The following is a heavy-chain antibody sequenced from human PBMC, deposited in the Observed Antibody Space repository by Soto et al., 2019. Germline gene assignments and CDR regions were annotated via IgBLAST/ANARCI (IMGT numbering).Heavy chain of an antibody. CDR3: ASGPFTYYYDSSGYPGDAFDI. D-gene: IGHD3-22*01. Sequence: ASMKVSCKGSGGTFSTHAIPWGREAPGPRVEWVGGIIPIFGTANYAQKFQGRVTITADESTSTAYMELSSLRSEDTAVYYCASGPFTYYYDSSGYPGDAFDIWGQGTMVTVSS. CDR1: GGTFSTHA. V-gene: IGHV1-69*01. CDR2: IIPIFGTA. J-gene: IGHJ3*02.